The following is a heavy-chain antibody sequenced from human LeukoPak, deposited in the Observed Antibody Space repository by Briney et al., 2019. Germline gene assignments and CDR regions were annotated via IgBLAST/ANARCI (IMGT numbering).Heavy chain of an antibody. Sequence: ASVKVSCKASGYTFTSYYMHWVRQAPGQGLEWMGIINPSGGSTSYAQKFQGRVTMTRDTSTCTVYMELSSLRSEDTAVYYCARGSSSSSIIYYYYYYGMDVWGQGTTVTVSS. V-gene: IGHV1-46*01. J-gene: IGHJ6*02. CDR1: GYTFTSYY. CDR3: ARGSSSSSIIYYYYYYGMDV. CDR2: INPSGGST. D-gene: IGHD6-13*01.